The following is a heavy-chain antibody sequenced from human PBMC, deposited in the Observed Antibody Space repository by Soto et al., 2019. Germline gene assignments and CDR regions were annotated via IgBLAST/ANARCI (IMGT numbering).Heavy chain of an antibody. CDR2: IDWDDDK. D-gene: IGHD3-22*01. Sequence: SGPTLVNPTQTLTLTCTFSGFSLSTSGMCVSWIRQPPGKALEWLALIDWDDDKYYSTSLKTRLTISKDTSKNQVVLTMTNRDPEDTATYYWARGYHYAANGNFASWGQGTLVTDSS. CDR3: ARGYHYAANGNFAS. J-gene: IGHJ4*02. V-gene: IGHV2-70*01. CDR1: GFSLSTSGMC.